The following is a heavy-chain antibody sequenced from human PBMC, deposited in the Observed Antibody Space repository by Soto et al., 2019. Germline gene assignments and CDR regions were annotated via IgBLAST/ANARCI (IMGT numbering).Heavy chain of an antibody. J-gene: IGHJ6*02. V-gene: IGHV3-15*01. CDR1: GFTFSNAW. CDR2: IKSKTDGGTT. CDR3: TTGKIVGAVDYYGMDV. D-gene: IGHD1-26*01. Sequence: GGSLRLSCAASGFTFSNAWMSWVRQAPGKGLEWVGRIKSKTDGGTTDYAAPVKGRFTISRDDSKNTLYLQMNSLKTEDTAVYYCTTGKIVGAVDYYGMDVWGQGTTVTVSS.